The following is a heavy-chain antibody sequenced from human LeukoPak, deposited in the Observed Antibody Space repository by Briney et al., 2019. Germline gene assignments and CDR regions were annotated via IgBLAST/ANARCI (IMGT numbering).Heavy chain of an antibody. CDR2: IYTSGST. J-gene: IGHJ5*02. CDR1: GGSISSGSYY. CDR3: ARHATGGYSWFDP. V-gene: IGHV4-61*02. Sequence: SQTLSLTCTVSGGSISSGSYYWSWIRQPAGKGLEWIGRIYTSGSTNYNPSLKSRVTISVDTSKNQFSLKLSSVTAADTAVYYCARHATGGYSWFDPWGQGTLVTVSS. D-gene: IGHD3-22*01.